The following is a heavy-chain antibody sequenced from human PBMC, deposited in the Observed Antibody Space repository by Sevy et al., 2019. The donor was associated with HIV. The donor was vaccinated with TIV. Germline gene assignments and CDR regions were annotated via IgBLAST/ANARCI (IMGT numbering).Heavy chain of an antibody. CDR1: GGSINSDSYY. V-gene: IGHV4-39*01. D-gene: IGHD2-21*02. Sequence: SETLSLTCTVSGGSINSDSYYWGWIRQPPGKELEWIGNIYYSGTTYYNPSLKSRVTISVDTSKNQFSLKLSSVTAADTAVYYCARFEYGDYVSHFEYWGQGTLVTVSS. J-gene: IGHJ4*02. CDR3: ARFEYGDYVSHFEY. CDR2: IYYSGTT.